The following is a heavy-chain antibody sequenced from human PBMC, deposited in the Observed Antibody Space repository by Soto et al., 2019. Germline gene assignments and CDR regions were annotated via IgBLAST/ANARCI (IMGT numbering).Heavy chain of an antibody. CDR1: GYTFTSYG. V-gene: IGHV1-18*01. CDR2: ISAYNGNT. J-gene: IGHJ4*02. Sequence: QVQLVQSGAEVKKPGASVKVSCKASGYTFTSYGISWVRQAPGQGLEWMGWISAYNGNTKYAQKFQGRVTMTTDTSTRTAYMELRSIRSDDTAVYYCARDLNLGLAAGWGQGTLVTVSS. D-gene: IGHD6-13*01. CDR3: ARDLNLGLAAG.